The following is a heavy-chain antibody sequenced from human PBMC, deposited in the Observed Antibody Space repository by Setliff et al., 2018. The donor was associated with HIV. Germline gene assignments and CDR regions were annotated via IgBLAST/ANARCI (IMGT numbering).Heavy chain of an antibody. V-gene: IGHV4-4*02. CDR1: GGSISSSNW. CDR3: ARETREAVAGSNYYYYYGLDV. Sequence: PSETLSLTCAVSGGSISSSNWWSWVRQPPGKGLEWIGEIYHGVSTNYNPSLKSRVTTSVDKSKNQFSLKLSSVTAADTAVYYCARETREAVAGSNYYYYYGLDVWGQGTTVTVSS. J-gene: IGHJ6*02. CDR2: IYHGVST. D-gene: IGHD6-19*01.